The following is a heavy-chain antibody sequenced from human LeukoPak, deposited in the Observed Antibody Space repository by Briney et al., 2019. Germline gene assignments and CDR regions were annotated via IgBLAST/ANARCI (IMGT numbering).Heavy chain of an antibody. CDR1: GFTFSSYA. Sequence: PGGSLRLSCAASGFTFSSYAMHWVRQAPGQGLEWVAVISYDGSNKYYADSVKGRFTISRDNSKNTLYLQMNSLRPEDTALYYCVKDMNPGGADVWGQGTTVTVSS. D-gene: IGHD3-10*01. CDR3: VKDMNPGGADV. CDR2: ISYDGSNK. J-gene: IGHJ6*02. V-gene: IGHV3-30*04.